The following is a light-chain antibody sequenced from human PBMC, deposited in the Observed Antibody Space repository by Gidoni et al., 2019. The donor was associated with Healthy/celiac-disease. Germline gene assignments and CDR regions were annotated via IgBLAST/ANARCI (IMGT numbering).Light chain of an antibody. V-gene: IGKV1-5*03. CDR3: QQYNSYPYT. CDR2: KSS. Sequence: DIQMTQSPSTLSASVGDRVTITCRASQSISSWLAWYQQKPGKAPKLLIYKSSSLESGVPSRFSGSGSGTEFTLTISSLQPDDFATYYCQQYNSYPYTFGQGTKLEIK. CDR1: QSISSW. J-gene: IGKJ2*01.